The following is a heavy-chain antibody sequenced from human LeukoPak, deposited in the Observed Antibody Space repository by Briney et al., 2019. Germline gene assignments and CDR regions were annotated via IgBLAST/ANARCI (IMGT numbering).Heavy chain of an antibody. J-gene: IGHJ6*02. CDR1: GFTFSDYY. Sequence: GGSLRLSCAASGFTFSDYYMNWIRQAPGKGLEWVSYISSSGSTIYYADSVKGRSTISRDNSKNTLYLQMNSLRAEDTAVYYCARADVFGHYYYGMDVWGQGTTVTVSS. CDR2: ISSSGSTI. D-gene: IGHD3/OR15-3a*01. CDR3: ARADVFGHYYYGMDV. V-gene: IGHV3-11*01.